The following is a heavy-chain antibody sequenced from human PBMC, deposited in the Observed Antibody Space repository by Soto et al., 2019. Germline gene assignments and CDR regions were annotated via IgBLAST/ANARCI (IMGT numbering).Heavy chain of an antibody. Sequence: QVQLVQSGAEVKKPGSSVKVSCKASGGTFSSYTISWVRQAPGQGLEWMGRIIPILGIANYAQKFQGRVTITADKSTSTAYMELSSLRSEATAVYYCAKRDGDYDYYGMDVWGQGTTVTVSS. V-gene: IGHV1-69*02. D-gene: IGHD2-8*01. CDR3: AKRDGDYDYYGMDV. CDR2: IIPILGIA. J-gene: IGHJ6*02. CDR1: GGTFSSYT.